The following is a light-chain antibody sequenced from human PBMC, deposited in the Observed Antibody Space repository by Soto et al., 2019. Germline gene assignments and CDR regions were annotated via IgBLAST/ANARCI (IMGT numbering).Light chain of an antibody. CDR3: SSYARSSTWV. CDR1: SSDVGDYNY. V-gene: IGLV2-14*01. CDR2: EVS. J-gene: IGLJ3*02. Sequence: QSALTQPASVSGSPGQSITLSCTGTSSDVGDYNYVSWYQQHPGKAPRLIIYEVSYRPSGVSNRFSGSKSGNTASLTISGLQAEDEADYFCSSYARSSTWVFGGGTKLNVL.